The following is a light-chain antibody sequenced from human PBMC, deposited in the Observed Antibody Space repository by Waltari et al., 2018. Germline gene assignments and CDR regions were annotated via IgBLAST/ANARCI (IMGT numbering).Light chain of an antibody. J-gene: IGLJ2*01. CDR2: DVS. CDR1: SSDVGSYNF. Sequence: QSALTQPRSVSGSPGQSVTIPCTGPSSDVGSYNFVSWYQQHPGKAPKLMIYDVSKRPSGVPDRFSGSKSGNTASLTISGLQAEDEADYYCYSYAGSYSVVFGGGTKLTVL. CDR3: YSYAGSYSVV. V-gene: IGLV2-11*01.